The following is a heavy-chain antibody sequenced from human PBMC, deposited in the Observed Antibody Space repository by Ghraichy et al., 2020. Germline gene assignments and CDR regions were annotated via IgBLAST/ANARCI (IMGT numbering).Heavy chain of an antibody. V-gene: IGHV4-59*01. CDR2: IYYSGST. Sequence: TLSLTCTVSGGSISSYYWSWIRQPPGKGLEWIGYIYYSGSTNYNPSLKSRVTISVDTSKNQFSLKLSSVTAADTAVYYCARGTVVRYYDYWGQGTLVTVSS. CDR3: ARGTVVRYYDY. CDR1: GGSISSYY. J-gene: IGHJ4*02. D-gene: IGHD4-11*01.